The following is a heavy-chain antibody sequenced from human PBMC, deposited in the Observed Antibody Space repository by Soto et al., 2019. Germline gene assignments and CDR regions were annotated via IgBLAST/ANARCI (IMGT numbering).Heavy chain of an antibody. D-gene: IGHD3-3*01. CDR3: ARDLTPWSGHYYGMDV. J-gene: IGHJ6*02. CDR2: ISYDGSNK. V-gene: IGHV3-30-3*01. Sequence: PGGSLRLSCAASGFTFSSYAMHWVRQAPGKGLEWVAVISYDGSNKYYADSVKGRFTISRDNSKNTLYLQMNSLRAEDTAVYYCARDLTPWSGHYYGMDVWGQGTTVTVSS. CDR1: GFTFSSYA.